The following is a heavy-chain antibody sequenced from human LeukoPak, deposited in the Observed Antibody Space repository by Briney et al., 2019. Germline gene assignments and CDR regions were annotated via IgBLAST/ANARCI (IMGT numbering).Heavy chain of an antibody. Sequence: PSETLSLTCTVSGGSISSYYWSWIRQPPGKGLEWIGEINHSGSTNYNPSFKSRVTISVDTSKNQFSLKLSSVTAADTAVYYCARGRWIAVAGWDYYYYMDVWGKGTTVTVSS. CDR2: INHSGST. J-gene: IGHJ6*03. D-gene: IGHD6-19*01. CDR1: GGSISSYY. V-gene: IGHV4-34*01. CDR3: ARGRWIAVAGWDYYYYMDV.